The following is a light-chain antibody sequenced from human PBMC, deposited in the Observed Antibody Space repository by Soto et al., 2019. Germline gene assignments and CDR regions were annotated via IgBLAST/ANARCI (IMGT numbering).Light chain of an antibody. J-gene: IGKJ3*01. Sequence: DIQMTQSPSSLSASVGDRVTITCRASQTISTYLNWYQQKPGQAPKLLIHAASSLQSGVPSRFSGSGSGSDFTLTISSLQPEDFATYYCQQSYRAPLTFGPGSKVDIK. CDR3: QQSYRAPLT. CDR1: QTISTY. CDR2: AAS. V-gene: IGKV1-39*01.